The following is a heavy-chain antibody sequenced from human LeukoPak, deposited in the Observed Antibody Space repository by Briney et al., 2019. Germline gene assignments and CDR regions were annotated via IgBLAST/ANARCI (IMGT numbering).Heavy chain of an antibody. D-gene: IGHD5-24*01. CDR2: IIPILGIA. CDR3: ARDFGDGYNYYDY. Sequence: GSSVKVSCKASGGTFSSYAISWVRQAPGQGLEWVGRIIPILGIANYAQKFQGRVTITADKSTSTAYMELSSLRSEDTAVYYCARDFGDGYNYYDYWGREPWSPSPQ. CDR1: GGTFSSYA. J-gene: IGHJ4*02. V-gene: IGHV1-69*04.